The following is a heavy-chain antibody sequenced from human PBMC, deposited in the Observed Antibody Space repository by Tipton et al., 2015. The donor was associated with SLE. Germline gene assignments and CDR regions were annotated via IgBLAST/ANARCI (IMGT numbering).Heavy chain of an antibody. Sequence: TLSLTCTVSGGSIDTSYWSWIGYIYHSEGPTYNPSLRRRVTMSLATSKNQFSLKLNSVTGADTAVYYCARGMLTWRGAIVGVDVWGQGTTVNVSS. CDR3: ARGMLTWRGAIVGVDV. CDR1: GGSIDTSY. V-gene: IGHV4-59*01. J-gene: IGHJ6*02. CDR2: IYHSEGP. D-gene: IGHD2-8*01.